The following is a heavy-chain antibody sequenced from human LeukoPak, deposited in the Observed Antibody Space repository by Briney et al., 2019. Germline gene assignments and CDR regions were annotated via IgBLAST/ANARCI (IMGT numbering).Heavy chain of an antibody. Sequence: GASVKVSCKASGYTFTGYYMHWVRQAPGQGLEWMGWINPNSGGTNYAQKFQGRVTMTRDTSISTAYMELSRLRSDDTAVYYCARSNYGFRSGYYYYYMDVWGKGTTVTVSS. CDR2: INPNSGGT. CDR3: ARSNYGFRSGYYYYYMDV. J-gene: IGHJ6*03. CDR1: GYTFTGYY. D-gene: IGHD3-3*01. V-gene: IGHV1-2*02.